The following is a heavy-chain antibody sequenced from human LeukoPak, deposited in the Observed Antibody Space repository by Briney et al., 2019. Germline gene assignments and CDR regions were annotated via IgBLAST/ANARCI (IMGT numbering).Heavy chain of an antibody. CDR2: ISLSGTYI. CDR1: GGSISSSN. V-gene: IGHV3-21*01. J-gene: IGHJ4*02. Sequence: ETLSLTCAVSGGSISSSNWWSWVRQPPGKGLEWVSSISLSGTYIYYADSLKGRFTISRDNAKNSLYLQMNSLRAEDTAVYYCARDRQFGYWGQGTLVTVSS. CDR3: ARDRQFGY.